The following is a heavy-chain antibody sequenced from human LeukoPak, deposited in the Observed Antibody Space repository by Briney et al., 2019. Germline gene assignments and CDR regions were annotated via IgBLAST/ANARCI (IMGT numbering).Heavy chain of an antibody. CDR2: IYSGGET. V-gene: IGHV3-66*01. Sequence: GGSLGLSCAASGFSVSNFYMSWVRQAPGKGLEWVSVIYSGGETFHANSVKGRFTLSRDTSKNTLYLQMNSLRAEDTAVYYCTRDPDAWGQGTLVTVSS. CDR3: TRDPDA. J-gene: IGHJ5*02. CDR1: GFSVSNFY.